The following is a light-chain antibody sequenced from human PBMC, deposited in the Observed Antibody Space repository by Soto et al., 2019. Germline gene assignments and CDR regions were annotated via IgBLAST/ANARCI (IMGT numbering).Light chain of an antibody. CDR2: GAS. CDR3: QQFGTSSWT. Sequence: EIVLTQSPGTLSLSPGERATLSCRASQSVSSTYLAWYQQKPGQAPRLLIYGASSRATGIPDRFSGSGSATDFTLAISRLEPEDFAVYYCQQFGTSSWTFGQGTKVDI. J-gene: IGKJ1*01. CDR1: QSVSSTY. V-gene: IGKV3-20*01.